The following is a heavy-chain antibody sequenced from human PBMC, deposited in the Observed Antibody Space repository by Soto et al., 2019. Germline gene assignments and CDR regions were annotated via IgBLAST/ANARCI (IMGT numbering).Heavy chain of an antibody. J-gene: IGHJ3*02. V-gene: IGHV4-39*01. CDR2: IYYSGST. CDR3: RGIQLPPSTEAQDAFDT. CDR1: GGSISSSSYY. Sequence: SETLSLTCTVSGGSISSSSYYWGWIRQPPGKGLEWIGSIYYSGSTYYNPSLKSRVTISVDTSKNQFSLKLSSVTAADTAVYYCRGIQLPPSTEAQDAFDTWGQGTMVTVSS. D-gene: IGHD5-18*01.